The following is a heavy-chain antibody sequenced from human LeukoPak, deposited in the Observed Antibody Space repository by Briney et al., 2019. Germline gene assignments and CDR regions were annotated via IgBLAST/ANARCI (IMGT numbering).Heavy chain of an antibody. D-gene: IGHD3/OR15-3a*01. CDR1: GFTLSDYD. J-gene: IGHJ6*02. V-gene: IGHV3-13*01. CDR3: ARAKRETSTRPWTSGMDV. CDR2: LGSAGDK. Sequence: SGGSLRLSCAASGFTLSDYDIHWVRQPIGKGLDWVSGLGSAGDKYHAGSERGRFTISREDAENSVYLQTNGLRPEDTAIYYCARAKRETSTRPWTSGMDVWGQGTRVTVSS.